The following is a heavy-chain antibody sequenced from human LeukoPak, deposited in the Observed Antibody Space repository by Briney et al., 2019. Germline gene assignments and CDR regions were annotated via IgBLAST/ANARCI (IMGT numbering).Heavy chain of an antibody. V-gene: IGHV3-48*01. CDR3: ARDQGGVGY. CDR2: ISSFSGTI. Sequence: GGSLRLSCVASGITFSSYSMNWVRQAPGKGLEWVSYISSFSGTINYADSVKGRFTISRDNAKNSLYLQMYGLRAEDTAVYYCARDQGGVGYWGQGTLVTVSS. J-gene: IGHJ4*02. D-gene: IGHD3-16*01. CDR1: GITFSSYS.